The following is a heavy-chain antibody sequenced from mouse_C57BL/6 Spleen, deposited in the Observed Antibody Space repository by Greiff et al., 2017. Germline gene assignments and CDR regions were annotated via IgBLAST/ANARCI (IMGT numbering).Heavy chain of an antibody. CDR1: GYTFTSYW. J-gene: IGHJ4*01. Sequence: QVQLKQPGAELVRPGSSVKLSCKASGYTFTSYWMDWVKQRPGQGLEWIGNIYPSDSDTHYNQKFKDKAPLTVDKSSSTAYMQLSSLTSEDSAVYYDERDGGYYSRYAKGYWGKGASVTVAS. CDR2: IYPSDSDT. D-gene: IGHD2-3*01. V-gene: IGHV1-61*01. CDR3: ERDGGYYSRYAKGY.